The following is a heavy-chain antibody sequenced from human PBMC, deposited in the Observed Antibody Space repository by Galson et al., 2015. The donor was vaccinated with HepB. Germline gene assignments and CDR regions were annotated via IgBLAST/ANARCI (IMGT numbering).Heavy chain of an antibody. CDR2: ISSSSSTI. V-gene: IGHV3-48*02. CDR1: GFTFSSYS. Sequence: SLRLSCAASGFTFSSYSMNWVRQAPGKGLEWVSYISSSSSTIYYADSVKGRFTISRDNAKNSLYLQMNSLRDEDTAVYYCARDKGEWFGESKSHHYYYYGMDVWGQGTTVTVSS. J-gene: IGHJ6*02. D-gene: IGHD3-10*01. CDR3: ARDKGEWFGESKSHHYYYYGMDV.